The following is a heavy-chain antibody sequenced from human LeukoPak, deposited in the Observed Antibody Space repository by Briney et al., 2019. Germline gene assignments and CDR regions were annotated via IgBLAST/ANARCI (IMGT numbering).Heavy chain of an antibody. V-gene: IGHV3-21*01. CDR3: ARVGSSAYASYYYYDMDV. D-gene: IGHD5-12*01. Sequence: AGGSLRLSCAASGFTFSSYSMNWVRQAPGKGLEWVSCISSGSSHIYYADSLKGRFTISRDNAKNSLYLHMNSLRAEDTAVYYCARVGSSAYASYYYYDMDVWGQGTTVTVSS. CDR2: ISSGSSHI. CDR1: GFTFSSYS. J-gene: IGHJ6*02.